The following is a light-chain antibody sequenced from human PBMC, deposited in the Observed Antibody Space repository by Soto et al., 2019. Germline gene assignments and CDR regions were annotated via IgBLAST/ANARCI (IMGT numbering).Light chain of an antibody. J-gene: IGKJ5*01. CDR1: ESVTDY. Sequence: EIVLTQSPATLSLSPGERATLSCRASESVTDYLAWYQQKPGQAPRLLIYGVSTRASGIPDRFSGSGSGTDFALTISRLEPEDFAVYYCQQYSSAPITFGQGTRLEIK. CDR3: QQYSSAPIT. V-gene: IGKV3-20*01. CDR2: GVS.